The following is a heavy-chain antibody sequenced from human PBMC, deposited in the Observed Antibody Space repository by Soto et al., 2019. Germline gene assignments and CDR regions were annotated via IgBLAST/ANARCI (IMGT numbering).Heavy chain of an antibody. V-gene: IGHV3-23*01. CDR1: GFTFSIYA. Sequence: GGSLRLSCAASGFTFSIYAMTWVRRAPGKGLEWGSTTGLNGRTTYYADSVKGRFTVSRDNSNNTLDLQMNSLKTEDTAVYYCITDGPSPKGMIDYWGQATLVTVSS. CDR3: ITDGPSPKGMIDY. CDR2: TGLNGRTT. D-gene: IGHD3-22*01. J-gene: IGHJ4*02.